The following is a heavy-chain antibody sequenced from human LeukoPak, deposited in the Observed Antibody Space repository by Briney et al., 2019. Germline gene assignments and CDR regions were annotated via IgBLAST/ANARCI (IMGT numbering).Heavy chain of an antibody. V-gene: IGHV4-39*01. J-gene: IGHJ4*02. D-gene: IGHD6-19*01. CDR3: ARASSGWPY. CDR2: IYYSGST. Sequence: SETLSPTCTVSGGSISSSSYYWGWIRQPPGKGLEWIGSIYYSGSTYYNPSLKSRVTISVDTSKNQFSLKLSSVTAADTAVYYCARASSGWPYWGQGTLVTVSS. CDR1: GGSISSSSYY.